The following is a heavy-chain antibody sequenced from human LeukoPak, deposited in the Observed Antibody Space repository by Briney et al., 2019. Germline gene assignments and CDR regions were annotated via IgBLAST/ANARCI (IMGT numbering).Heavy chain of an antibody. Sequence: TGGSLRLSCAASGFTFSGFAMSWIRQAPGKGLEWVLSISRSGESTFYADSVRGRFTISRDNSKNTVSLQMESLRAEDTALYYCAKDYAVGSIDYWGQGTLVTVSS. CDR3: AKDYAVGSIDY. CDR1: GFTFSGFA. CDR2: ISRSGEST. V-gene: IGHV3-23*01. J-gene: IGHJ4*02. D-gene: IGHD3-16*01.